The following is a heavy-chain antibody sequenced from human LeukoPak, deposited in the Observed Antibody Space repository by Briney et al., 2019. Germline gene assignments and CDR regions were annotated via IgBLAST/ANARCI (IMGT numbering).Heavy chain of an antibody. CDR3: ARDAEWELFDY. Sequence: GGSLRLSCAASGFTFSSYSMNWVRQAPGKGLEWVSSISSSSGYIYYADSVKGRFTISRDNAKNSLYLQMNSLRAEDTAVYYCARDAEWELFDYWGQGTLVTVSS. D-gene: IGHD1-26*01. V-gene: IGHV3-21*01. CDR2: ISSSSGYI. CDR1: GFTFSSYS. J-gene: IGHJ4*02.